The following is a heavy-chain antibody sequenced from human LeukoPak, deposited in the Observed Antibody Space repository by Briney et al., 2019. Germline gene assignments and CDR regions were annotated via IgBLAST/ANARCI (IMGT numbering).Heavy chain of an antibody. Sequence: SETLSLTCTVSGGSISSSSYSWGWIRQPPGKGLEWIGIIYYSGSTYYNPSLKSRVTISVDTSKNQFSLKLSSVTAADTAVYYCARDGSSGWYADYWGQGTLVTVSS. CDR2: IYYSGST. V-gene: IGHV4-39*07. CDR3: ARDGSSGWYADY. J-gene: IGHJ4*02. D-gene: IGHD6-19*01. CDR1: GGSISSSSYS.